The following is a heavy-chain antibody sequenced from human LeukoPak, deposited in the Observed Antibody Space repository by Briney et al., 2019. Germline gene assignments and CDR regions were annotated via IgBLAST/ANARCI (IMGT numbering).Heavy chain of an antibody. V-gene: IGHV3-21*01. D-gene: IGHD2/OR15-2a*01. Sequence: GGSLRLSCAASGFTFSSYSMSWARQAPGKGLEWVSSISASPYIYYADSVKGRFTISRNYSKNSLYLQMNRLKTMETALYYCARGGLSGQRPDLFDICGQGTMVTVSS. CDR1: GFTFSSYS. J-gene: IGHJ3*02. CDR2: ISASPYI. CDR3: ARGGLSGQRPDLFDI.